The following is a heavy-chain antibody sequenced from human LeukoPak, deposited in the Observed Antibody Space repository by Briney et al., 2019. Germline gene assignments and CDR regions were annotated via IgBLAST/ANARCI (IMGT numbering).Heavy chain of an antibody. Sequence: GGSLRLSCAASGFTVSSNYMNCVRQAPGKGLEWVSVIYSGGFTSYADSVKGRFTISRDNSKNTLYLQMNSLRAEDTAVYYCASYNWNAQGASWGRGTLVTVSS. CDR3: ASYNWNAQGAS. V-gene: IGHV3-53*01. CDR1: GFTVSSNY. D-gene: IGHD1-1*01. CDR2: IYSGGFT. J-gene: IGHJ5*02.